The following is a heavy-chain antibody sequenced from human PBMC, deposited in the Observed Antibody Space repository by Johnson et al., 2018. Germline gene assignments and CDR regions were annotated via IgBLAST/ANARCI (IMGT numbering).Heavy chain of an antibody. CDR3: ARVPLGGWDMDV. CDR2: VDSGSNYI. J-gene: IGHJ6*03. D-gene: IGHD6-19*01. Sequence: VQLVQSGGGLVKPGGSLRLSCAASGFTFSRDSMDWVRQAPGKGLEWVSSVDSGSNYIYYADSVKGRFTISRDNAKNSLYRQMNSLRAGDTAVYFCARVPLGGWDMDVWGKGTTVTVSS. CDR1: GFTFSRDS. V-gene: IGHV3-21*01.